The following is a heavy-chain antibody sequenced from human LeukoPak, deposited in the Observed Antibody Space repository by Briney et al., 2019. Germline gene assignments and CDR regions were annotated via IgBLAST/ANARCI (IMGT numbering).Heavy chain of an antibody. J-gene: IGHJ6*04. CDR1: RFTFSTYE. V-gene: IGHV3-48*03. CDR3: ARDNGKNSYYYYGMDV. Sequence: PGGSLRLSCAASRFTFSTYEVHWVSQAPGKGLEWVSYISSSSNTVYYVDSVKGRFTISRDNAKNSLYLQMNSLRAEDTAVYYCARDNGKNSYYYYGMDVWGKGATVTVSS. CDR2: ISSSSNTV. D-gene: IGHD2-8*01.